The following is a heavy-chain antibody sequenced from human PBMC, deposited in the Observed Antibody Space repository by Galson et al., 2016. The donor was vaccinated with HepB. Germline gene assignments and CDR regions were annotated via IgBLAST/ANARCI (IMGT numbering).Heavy chain of an antibody. CDR3: ATGISVAGKYYYYYMDV. D-gene: IGHD6-19*01. J-gene: IGHJ6*03. CDR2: SHNTGSP. CDR1: GGPISLGAYY. V-gene: IGHV4-61*02. Sequence: TLSLTCTVSGGPISLGAYYWNWIRQPAGEGLEWIGRSHNTGSPDYNPSLKSRVTISIDTPGRQFSLRRSSVTAADTAVYYCATGISVAGKYYYYYMDVWGKGTPVTVSS.